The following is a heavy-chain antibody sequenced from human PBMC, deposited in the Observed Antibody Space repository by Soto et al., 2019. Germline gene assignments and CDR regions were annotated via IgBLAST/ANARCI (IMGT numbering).Heavy chain of an antibody. CDR1: GFTFSTNA. CDR3: AKDRGIQLWLPDY. Sequence: EVQLLESGGGLVQPGGSLRLSCAVSGFTFSTNAMHWVRQAPGKGLEWVSGISGSGATSYYADSVRGRFNISRDNSKSTLYLQMNSLRTDDTAVYFCAKDRGIQLWLPDYWGQGTLVTVSS. CDR2: ISGSGATS. V-gene: IGHV3-23*01. J-gene: IGHJ4*02. D-gene: IGHD5-18*01.